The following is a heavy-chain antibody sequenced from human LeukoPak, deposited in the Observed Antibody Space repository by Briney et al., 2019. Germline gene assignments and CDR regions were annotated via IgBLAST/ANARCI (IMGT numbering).Heavy chain of an antibody. V-gene: IGHV3-30*18. CDR1: GFTFSSYG. CDR3: AKGYDSTFYGLDV. CDR2: LTSDGSKK. J-gene: IGHJ6*02. D-gene: IGHD3-22*01. Sequence: QPGGSLRVSCAASGFTFSSYGMHWVRQAPGQGLEWVALLTSDGSKKYSADSVKGRFTISRDNSKNTLYLQMNSLRVEDTAVYYCAKGYDSTFYGLDVWGQGTTVTVSS.